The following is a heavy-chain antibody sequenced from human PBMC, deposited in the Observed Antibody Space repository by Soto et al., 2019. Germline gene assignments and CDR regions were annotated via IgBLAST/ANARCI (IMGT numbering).Heavy chain of an antibody. CDR2: IYYSGST. D-gene: IGHD4-17*01. CDR3: ARRYGPGFDY. Sequence: SETLSLTCTVSGGSISSRGYYWSWIRQHPGKGLEWIGYIYYSGSTYYNPSLKSRVTISVDTSENQFSLKLSSVTAADTAVYYCARRYGPGFDYWGQGTLVTVSS. J-gene: IGHJ4*02. V-gene: IGHV4-31*03. CDR1: GGSISSRGYY.